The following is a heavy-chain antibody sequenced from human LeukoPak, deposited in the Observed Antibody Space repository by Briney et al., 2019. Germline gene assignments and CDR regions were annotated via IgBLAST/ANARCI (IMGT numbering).Heavy chain of an antibody. V-gene: IGHV3-48*01. CDR2: ISSSSSTI. CDR3: ARDLYYYGSVNWFDP. CDR1: GFTFSSYS. Sequence: GGSLRLSCAASGFTFSSYSMNWVRQAPGKGLEWVSYISSSSSTIYYADSVKGRFTISRDNAKNSLYLQMNSLRAEDTAVYYCARDLYYYGSVNWFDPWGQGTLVTVSS. D-gene: IGHD3-10*01. J-gene: IGHJ5*02.